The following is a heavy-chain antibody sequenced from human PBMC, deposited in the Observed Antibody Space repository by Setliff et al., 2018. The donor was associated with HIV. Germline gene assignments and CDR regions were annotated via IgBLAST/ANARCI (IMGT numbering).Heavy chain of an antibody. Sequence: TGGSLRLSCAASGFTFSTYEMNWVRQAPGKGLEWVSYITSSGRTIYYADSVRGRFTISRDNAKNSLYLQMNSLRAEDTAVYYCARDEPTGGIDYWGQGTLVTVSS. J-gene: IGHJ4*02. CDR2: ITSSGRTI. V-gene: IGHV3-48*03. D-gene: IGHD3-16*01. CDR1: GFTFSTYE. CDR3: ARDEPTGGIDY.